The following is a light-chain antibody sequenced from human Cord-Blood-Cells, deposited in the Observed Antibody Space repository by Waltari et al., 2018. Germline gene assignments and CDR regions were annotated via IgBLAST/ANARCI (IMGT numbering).Light chain of an antibody. CDR1: SSNIGSNY. CDR2: RNN. Sequence: QSVLTQPPSASGTPGQRVTISCSGSSSNIGSNYVYWYQQLPGTAPKLLIYRNNQRPSGVPDRFSGSKSGPSASLAISGLRSEDEADYYWAAWDDSLSGWVFGGGTKLTVL. CDR3: AAWDDSLSGWV. J-gene: IGLJ3*02. V-gene: IGLV1-47*01.